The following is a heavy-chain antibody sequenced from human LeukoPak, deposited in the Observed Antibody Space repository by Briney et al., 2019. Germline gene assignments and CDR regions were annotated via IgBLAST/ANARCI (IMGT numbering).Heavy chain of an antibody. CDR1: GFTFSSYS. D-gene: IGHD6-13*01. CDR3: ARDSVVWYSGSPGYFDY. CDR2: ISSSSSYI. V-gene: IGHV3-21*01. J-gene: IGHJ4*02. Sequence: GGSLRLSCAASGFTFSSYSMNWVRQAPGKGLEWVSSISSSSSYIYYADSVKGRFTISRDNAKNSLYLQMNSLRAEDTAVYYCARDSVVWYSGSPGYFDYWGQGTLVTVSS.